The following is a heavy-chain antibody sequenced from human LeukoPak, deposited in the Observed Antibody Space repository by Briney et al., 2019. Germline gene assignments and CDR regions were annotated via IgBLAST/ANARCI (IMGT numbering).Heavy chain of an antibody. J-gene: IGHJ4*02. Sequence: ASVNLSCKASGYTFTIYGISWVRQAPGQGLEWMGWISTYNGNTNYAQKLQGRVTMTTDTSTSTAYMELRSLRSDDTAVYYCARGARAAPLDYWGQGTLVTVSS. V-gene: IGHV1-18*01. D-gene: IGHD2-15*01. CDR3: ARGARAAPLDY. CDR1: GYTFTIYG. CDR2: ISTYNGNT.